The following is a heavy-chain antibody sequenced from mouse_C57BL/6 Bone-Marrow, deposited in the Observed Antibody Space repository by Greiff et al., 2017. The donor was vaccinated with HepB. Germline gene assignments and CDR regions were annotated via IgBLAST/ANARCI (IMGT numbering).Heavy chain of an antibody. Sequence: EVNLVESGGGLVQPGGSLKLSCAASGFTFSDYYMYWVRQTPEKRLEWVAYISNGGGSTYYPDTVKGRFTISRDNAKNTLYLQMSRLKSEDTAMYYCERLPGDYWGQGTSVTVSS. CDR1: GFTFSDYY. J-gene: IGHJ4*01. CDR2: ISNGGGST. V-gene: IGHV5-12*01. CDR3: ERLPGDY.